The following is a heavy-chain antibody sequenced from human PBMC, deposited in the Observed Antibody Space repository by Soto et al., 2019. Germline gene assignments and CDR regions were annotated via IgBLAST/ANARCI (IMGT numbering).Heavy chain of an antibody. CDR3: AKDRVAVAGEGGYYYYGMDF. Sequence: GGSLRLSCAASGFTFSSYAMSWVRQAPGKGLEWVSAISGSGGSTYYADSVKGRFTISRDNSKNTLYLQMNSLRAEDTAVYYCAKDRVAVAGEGGYYYYGMDFWGQGTTVTVSS. J-gene: IGHJ6*02. CDR1: GFTFSSYA. D-gene: IGHD6-19*01. CDR2: ISGSGGST. V-gene: IGHV3-23*01.